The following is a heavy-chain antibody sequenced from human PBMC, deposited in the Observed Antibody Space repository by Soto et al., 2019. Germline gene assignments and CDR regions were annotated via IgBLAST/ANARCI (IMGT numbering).Heavy chain of an antibody. J-gene: IGHJ4*01. CDR2: IIPVFGTP. V-gene: IGHV1-69*06. CDR3: ARGRGRDGYNSCD. CDR1: GGTLRAFA. D-gene: IGHD5-12*01. Sequence: ASVRVSCKSSGGTLRAFAISWVLQAPGQGLEWMGGIIPVFGTPIHAQKFQGRLTITADKPTNTVYLDLSSLRSADTAVYYCARGRGRDGYNSCDWCPGSLLTVSS.